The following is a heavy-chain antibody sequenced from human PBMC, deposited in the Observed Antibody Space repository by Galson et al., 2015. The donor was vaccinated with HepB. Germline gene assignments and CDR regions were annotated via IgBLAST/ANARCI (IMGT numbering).Heavy chain of an antibody. J-gene: IGHJ4*02. V-gene: IGHV3-23*01. CDR2: ISGDGGDT. CDR1: GFAFNTYA. Sequence: SLRLSCAASGFAFNTYAMNWVRQAPGKGPEWVSSISGDGGDTYYADSAKGRFTISRDNSRNSLYLQMNSLRVEDTALYYCAKQGCTRARRYMNFWGQGTLVTASS. CDR3: AKQGCTRARRYMNF. D-gene: IGHD5-24*01.